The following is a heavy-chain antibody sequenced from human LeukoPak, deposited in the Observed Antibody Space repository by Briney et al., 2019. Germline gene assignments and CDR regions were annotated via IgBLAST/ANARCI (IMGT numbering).Heavy chain of an antibody. V-gene: IGHV3-13*04. J-gene: IGHJ2*01. CDR1: GFTFSSYD. CDR3: ARETLDSGGNYGWYFDL. Sequence: GVSLRLSCAASGFTFSSYDMHWVRQPTGKGLEWVSAIGTGDDTYYPDSVKGRFTISRENAKNSLYLQMNSLRAEDTAVYYCARETLDSGGNYGWYFDLWGRGTLVSVSS. D-gene: IGHD4-23*01. CDR2: IGTGDDT.